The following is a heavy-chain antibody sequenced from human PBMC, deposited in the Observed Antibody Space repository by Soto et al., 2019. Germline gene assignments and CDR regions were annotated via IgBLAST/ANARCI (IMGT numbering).Heavy chain of an antibody. D-gene: IGHD6-6*01. Sequence: ASVKVSCKTSGYTLTSYAVHWVRQAPGQRLEWMGWINTGNGNTRYSQKFQGRVTFTRDTTTSTAYMELTNLRSEDSAVYHCATSPSAARGGYYDYWGQGALGTVS. CDR2: INTGNGNT. J-gene: IGHJ4*02. CDR1: GYTLTSYA. V-gene: IGHV1-3*04. CDR3: ATSPSAARGGYYDY.